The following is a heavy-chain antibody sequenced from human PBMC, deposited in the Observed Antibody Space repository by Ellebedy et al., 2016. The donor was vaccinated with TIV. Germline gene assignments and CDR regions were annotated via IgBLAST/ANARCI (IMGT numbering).Heavy chain of an antibody. D-gene: IGHD6-19*01. CDR1: GFTFSDSY. V-gene: IGHV3-11*01. CDR3: ARFRYTSAWHLGHNGPDR. J-gene: IGHJ5*02. CDR2: IRIDGGAK. Sequence: GESLKISCAASGFTFSDSYMTWIRPAPGKGLEWISYIRIDGGAKYYADSVNGRFTISRDNAAHSLYLQLKRLRADDTAVYYCARFRYTSAWHLGHNGPDRWGQGTLVSVSS.